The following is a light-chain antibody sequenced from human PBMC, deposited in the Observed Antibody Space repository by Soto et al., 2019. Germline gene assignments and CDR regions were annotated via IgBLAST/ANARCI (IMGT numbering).Light chain of an antibody. CDR2: GNS. J-gene: IGLJ1*01. Sequence: QSVLTQPPSVSGAPGQRVTISCTGSSSNIGAGYDVHWYQQLPGTAPKLLIYGNSNRPSGVPDRFSGSKSGTSASLAITGLQAEVDADYYCQSYDSSLSAPYVFGTGTKVTVL. V-gene: IGLV1-40*01. CDR3: QSYDSSLSAPYV. CDR1: SSNIGAGYD.